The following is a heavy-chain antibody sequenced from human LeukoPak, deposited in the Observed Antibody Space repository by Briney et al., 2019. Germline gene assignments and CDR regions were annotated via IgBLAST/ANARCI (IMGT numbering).Heavy chain of an antibody. CDR3: ARAVATADSDAFDI. D-gene: IGHD2-21*02. CDR2: ISAYNGNA. CDR1: GYTFTNYG. J-gene: IGHJ3*02. Sequence: GASVNVSCKASGYTFTNYGISWVRQAPGQGLEWMGWISAYNGNAKYAQKLQGRVTMTTDTSTSTAYMELRSLRSDDTAVYYCARAVATADSDAFDIWGQGTMVTVSS. V-gene: IGHV1-18*01.